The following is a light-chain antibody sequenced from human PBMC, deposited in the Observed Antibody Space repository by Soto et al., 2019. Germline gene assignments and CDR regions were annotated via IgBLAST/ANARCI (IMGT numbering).Light chain of an antibody. CDR3: QHYDTFPYT. CDR2: DAS. V-gene: IGKV1-5*01. CDR1: QSIDNW. Sequence: DIQMTQSPSFVSASVGDRVTITCRASQSIDNWLAWYQQKPGKAPKLLIYDASTLEGGVSSGFSGSGSGTEFTLTISSLRPDDFATYYCQHYDTFPYTFGQGTKVDIK. J-gene: IGKJ2*01.